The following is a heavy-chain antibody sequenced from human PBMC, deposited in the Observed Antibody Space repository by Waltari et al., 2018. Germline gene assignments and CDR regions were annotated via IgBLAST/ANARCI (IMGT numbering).Heavy chain of an antibody. CDR1: GFSFSRSW. V-gene: IGHV3-7*01. J-gene: IGHJ5*02. D-gene: IGHD2-21*02. Sequence: EVQLVDSGGDLVQPGGSLRLSCAASGFSFSRSWMTWVRQTPGKGLEWVGNIQQNGSEKWYADSVKGRFTISRDNAMNLVYLQMNSLRVEDTAVYYCARDLVATPPWGQGTLVTVSS. CDR3: ARDLVATPP. CDR2: IQQNGSEK.